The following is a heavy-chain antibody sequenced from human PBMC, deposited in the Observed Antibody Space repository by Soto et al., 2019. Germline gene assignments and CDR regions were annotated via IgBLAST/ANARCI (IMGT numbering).Heavy chain of an antibody. J-gene: IGHJ4*02. CDR2: IYYSGST. CDR1: GGPISSGGYY. CDR3: ARAQGTYYYDRSSKYYFDY. D-gene: IGHD3-22*01. V-gene: IGHV4-31*03. Sequence: PSETLSLTCTVSGGPISSGGYYWSWIRQHPGKGLEWIGYIYYSGSTYYNPSLKSRVTISVDTSKNQFSLKLSSVTAADTAVYYCARAQGTYYYDRSSKYYFDYWGQGTLVTVSS.